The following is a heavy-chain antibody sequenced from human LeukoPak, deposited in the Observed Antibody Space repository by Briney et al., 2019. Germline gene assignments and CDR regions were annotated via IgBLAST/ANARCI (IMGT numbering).Heavy chain of an antibody. CDR1: GFTFSSYA. J-gene: IGHJ4*02. Sequence: PGGSLRLSCAASGFTFSSYAMSWVRQAPGKGLEWVSSITDSGGGTFYADSVKGRFTISRDNSKNTLFLQLNSLRAEDTAVYYCAKRGAGFYFDYWGQRTLVTASS. CDR2: ITDSGGGT. CDR3: AKRGAGFYFDY. D-gene: IGHD3-10*01. V-gene: IGHV3-23*01.